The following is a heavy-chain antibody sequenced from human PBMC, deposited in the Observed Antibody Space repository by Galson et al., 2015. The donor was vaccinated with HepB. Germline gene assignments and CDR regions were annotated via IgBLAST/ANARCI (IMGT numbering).Heavy chain of an antibody. CDR2: ISAYNGNT. CDR3: ARLSFSDQGYTQPWFDP. D-gene: IGHD6-13*01. Sequence: SVKVSCKASGYTFTSYGISWVRQAPGQGLEWMGWISAYNGNTNYAQKLQGRVTMTTDTSTSTAYMELRSLRSDDTAVYYCARLSFSDQGYTQPWFDPWGQGTLVTVSS. CDR1: GYTFTSYG. J-gene: IGHJ5*02. V-gene: IGHV1-18*04.